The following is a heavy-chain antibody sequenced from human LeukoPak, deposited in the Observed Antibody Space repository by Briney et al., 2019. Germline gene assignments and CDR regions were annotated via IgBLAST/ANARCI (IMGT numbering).Heavy chain of an antibody. CDR2: LDRDGTTT. CDR3: ATSIVGLTYDEHFQH. CDR1: GFTFSTYW. V-gene: IGHV3-74*01. Sequence: GGSLRLSCVASGFTFSTYWMHWVRQAPGKGLEWVSRLDRDGTTTSYADSVYGRFTISRDNAKSTLYLQMRSLRAEDTAVYYCATSIVGLTYDEHFQHWGQGTLVTVSS. J-gene: IGHJ1*01. D-gene: IGHD1-26*01.